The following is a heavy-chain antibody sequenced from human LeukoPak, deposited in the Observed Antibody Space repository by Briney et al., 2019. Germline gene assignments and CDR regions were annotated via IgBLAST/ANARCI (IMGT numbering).Heavy chain of an antibody. CDR1: GFTFSSYG. CDR3: AKDASSGWYATFDY. Sequence: GGSLRLSCAASGFTFSSYGMHWVRQAPGKGLEWAAVIWYDGSNKYYADSVKGRFTISRDNSKNTLYLQMNSLRAEDTAVYYCAKDASSGWYATFDYWGQGTLVTVSS. V-gene: IGHV3-33*06. J-gene: IGHJ4*02. D-gene: IGHD6-19*01. CDR2: IWYDGSNK.